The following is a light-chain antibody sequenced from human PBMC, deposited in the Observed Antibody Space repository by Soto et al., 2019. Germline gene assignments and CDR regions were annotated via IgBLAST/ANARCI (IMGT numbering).Light chain of an antibody. Sequence: EIVMMQSPATLSVSPGERATLSCRASQSITSNLAWYQQKPGQAPRLLIYGASTRATGVPARFSGSGSGTEFTLTISSLQSEDLAIYYCQEFHNWPLLTFGPGTKVEIK. CDR3: QEFHNWPLLT. CDR1: QSITSN. J-gene: IGKJ3*01. CDR2: GAS. V-gene: IGKV3-15*01.